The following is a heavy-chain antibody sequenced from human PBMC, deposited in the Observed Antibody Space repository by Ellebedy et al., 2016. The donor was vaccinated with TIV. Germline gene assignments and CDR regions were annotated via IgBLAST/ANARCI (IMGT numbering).Heavy chain of an antibody. CDR3: ARRASYGDYAVQVNPWFDP. CDR2: IRQEGDEI. D-gene: IGHD4-17*01. J-gene: IGHJ5*02. CDR1: GFNFSSYW. V-gene: IGHV3-7*01. Sequence: GGSLRLSCAASGFNFSSYWMTWVRQAPGKGLEWVAKIRQEGDEIYYVESVKGRFTISRDNAKNSLFPQMNSLRVEDTAVYYCARRASYGDYAVQVNPWFDPWGQGTLVTVSS.